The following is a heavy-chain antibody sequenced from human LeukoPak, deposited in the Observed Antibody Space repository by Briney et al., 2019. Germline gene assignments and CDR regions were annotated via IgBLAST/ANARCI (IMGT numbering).Heavy chain of an antibody. Sequence: SETLSLTCTVSGGSITIFYWHWIRQSPGKGLEWIGYIFHDGRTFYLPSLKSRVTMSVATSKNQFSLRLTSVTAADTAIYYCARSYYYDTTFDYWGQGTLVTVSS. CDR2: IFHDGRT. J-gene: IGHJ4*02. V-gene: IGHV4-59*01. D-gene: IGHD3-10*01. CDR1: GGSITIFY. CDR3: ARSYYYDTTFDY.